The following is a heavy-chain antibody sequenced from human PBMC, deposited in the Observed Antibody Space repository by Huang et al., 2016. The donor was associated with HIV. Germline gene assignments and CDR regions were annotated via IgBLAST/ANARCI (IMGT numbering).Heavy chain of an antibody. V-gene: IGHV1-46*01. Sequence: QVQLVQSGAEVKKPGASVKVSCKTSGYSFISFYMPWVRQAPGQGLEWMGVSNPRCGGTTYSQKVQGRVTMTRDTSTSTVFMELTSLRSDDTALYYCARSRDTNSNHFQYWGQGTLVTVSS. CDR3: ARSRDTNSNHFQY. J-gene: IGHJ1*01. CDR1: GYSFISFY. D-gene: IGHD3-10*01. CDR2: SNPRCGGT.